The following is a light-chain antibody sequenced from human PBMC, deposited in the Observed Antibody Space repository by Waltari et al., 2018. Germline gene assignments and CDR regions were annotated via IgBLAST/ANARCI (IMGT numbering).Light chain of an antibody. J-gene: IGKJ2*01. CDR1: QSVSSSY. CDR2: AAS. Sequence: EIVLTQSPGTLSLSPGERATLSCRASQSVSSSYLAWYQQKPGQAPRLLIYAASSRATGIPDRFSGSGSGTDFTLTISRLEPEDFAVYYCQHYGSSPYTFAQGTKLEIK. V-gene: IGKV3-20*01. CDR3: QHYGSSPYT.